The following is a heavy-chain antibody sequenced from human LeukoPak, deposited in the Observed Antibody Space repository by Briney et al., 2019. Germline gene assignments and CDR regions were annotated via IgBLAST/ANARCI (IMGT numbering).Heavy chain of an antibody. CDR2: IYYSGST. J-gene: IGHJ5*02. V-gene: IGHV4-31*03. D-gene: IGHD6-13*01. CDR3: AREIGSSWYKGNWFDP. Sequence: RSSETLSLTCTVSGGSISSGGYYWSWIRQHPGKGLEWIGYIYYSGSTYYNPSLKSRVTISVDTSKNQFSLKLSSVTAADTAVYYCAREIGSSWYKGNWFDPWGQGTLVTVSS. CDR1: GGSISSGGYY.